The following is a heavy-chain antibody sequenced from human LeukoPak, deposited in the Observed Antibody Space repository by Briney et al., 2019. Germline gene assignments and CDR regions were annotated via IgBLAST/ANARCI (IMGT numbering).Heavy chain of an antibody. CDR1: GFPLRSYE. J-gene: IGHJ6*04. V-gene: IGHV3-48*03. CDR2: ISCSGSTI. CDR3: AELGITMIGGV. Sequence: GGSLRLSCAASGFPLRSYEMNWVRQATGKGLEGVSYISCSGSTIFYADSVKGRFTISRHNAKNSLYVQMNSLRAEDTAVYYCAELGITMIGGVWGKGTTVTISS. D-gene: IGHD3-10*02.